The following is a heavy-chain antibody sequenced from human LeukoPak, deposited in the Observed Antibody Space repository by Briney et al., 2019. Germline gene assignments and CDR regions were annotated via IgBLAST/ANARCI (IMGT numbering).Heavy chain of an antibody. D-gene: IGHD4-17*01. V-gene: IGHV1-69*13. J-gene: IGHJ4*02. Sequence: AVKVSCKASGGTFSSYAISWVRQAPGQGLEWMGGIIPILGTANYAQNFQGRVTITADESTSTAYMELSSLRSEDTAVSYCASFGDSGLIDYWGQGTLVTVSS. CDR2: IIPILGTA. CDR3: ASFGDSGLIDY. CDR1: GGTFSSYA.